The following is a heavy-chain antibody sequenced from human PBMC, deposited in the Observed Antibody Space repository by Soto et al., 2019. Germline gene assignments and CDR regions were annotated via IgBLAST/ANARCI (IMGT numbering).Heavy chain of an antibody. CDR1: GYTFTSYG. V-gene: IGHV1-18*01. D-gene: IGHD3-22*01. Sequence: QVHLVQSGAEVKKPGASVKVSCKASGYTFTSYGISWVRQAPGQGLEWMGWISAYNGNTNYAQKFQGRVTVTTDTSTSTAYMELRSLRSGDTAVYYCARTVVNRVPNDYWGQGTLVTVSS. CDR3: ARTVVNRVPNDY. CDR2: ISAYNGNT. J-gene: IGHJ4*02.